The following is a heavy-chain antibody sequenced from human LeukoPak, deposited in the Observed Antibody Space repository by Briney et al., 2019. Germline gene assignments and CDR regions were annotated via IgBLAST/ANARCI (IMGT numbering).Heavy chain of an antibody. J-gene: IGHJ3*02. CDR2: ISAYNGNT. V-gene: IGHV1-18*04. D-gene: IGHD3-10*01. CDR3: AADRVLMLFGELSGALDI. CDR1: GYTFTSYG. Sequence: ASVTVSCKASGYTFTSYGISWVRQAPGQGLEWMGWISAYNGNTNYAQKLQGRVTMTTDTSASTAYMELRSLRSDDTAVYYCAADRVLMLFGELSGALDIWGQGTMVTVSS.